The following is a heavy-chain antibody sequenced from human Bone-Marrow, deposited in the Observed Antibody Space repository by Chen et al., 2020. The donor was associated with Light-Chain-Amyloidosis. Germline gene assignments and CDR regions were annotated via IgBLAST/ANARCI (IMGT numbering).Heavy chain of an antibody. V-gene: IGHV3-9*01. D-gene: IGHD3-10*01. Sequence: EEHLVESGGGLVQPGRSLRLSCEASGFTFDDDAMHWVRQAPGKGLEWVSGISWNSGVKGYVDSVRGRFTISRDGVKNSLYLQMNSLRPEDTALYYCAKDKGGSMGFGMDVWGQGTTVIVSS. CDR2: ISWNSGVK. CDR3: AKDKGGSMGFGMDV. J-gene: IGHJ6*02. CDR1: GFTFDDDA.